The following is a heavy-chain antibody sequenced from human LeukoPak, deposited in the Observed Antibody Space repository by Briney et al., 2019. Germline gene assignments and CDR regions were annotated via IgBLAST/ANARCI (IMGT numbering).Heavy chain of an antibody. V-gene: IGHV4-34*01. J-gene: IGHJ5*02. CDR1: DGLFSGYY. CDR2: VNHSGTT. CDR3: ARVPDGSTTSWYTLGWLDP. D-gene: IGHD2-2*02. Sequence: SETLSLTCAVYDGLFSGYYWSWIRQPPGMGLEWIGEVNHSGTTNYNPSLKSRVTISVDTSKSQFSLKLTSVTAADTAVYYCARVPDGSTTSWYTLGWLDPWGQGTLVTVSS.